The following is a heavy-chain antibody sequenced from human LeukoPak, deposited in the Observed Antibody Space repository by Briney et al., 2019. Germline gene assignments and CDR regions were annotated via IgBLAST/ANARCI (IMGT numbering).Heavy chain of an antibody. V-gene: IGHV2-70*01. J-gene: IGHJ4*02. CDR2: IDWDDDK. CDR3: ARIISYDRSQSFDY. D-gene: IGHD3-22*01. CDR1: GFSPSTSGMC. Sequence: SGPALVKPTQTLTLTCTFSGFSPSTSGMCVSWIRQPPGKALEWLALIDWDDDKYYSTSLKTRLTISKDTSKNQVVLTMTNMDPVDTATYYCARIISYDRSQSFDYWGQGTLVTVSS.